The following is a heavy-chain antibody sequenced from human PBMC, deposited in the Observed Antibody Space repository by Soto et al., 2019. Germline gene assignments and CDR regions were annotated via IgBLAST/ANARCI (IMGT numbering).Heavy chain of an antibody. V-gene: IGHV3-9*02. CDR2: ISSNRETI. Sequence: EVQLVESGGGLVQPGRSLRLSCVGSGFIADDYAMHWVRQAPGKGQEWVSGISSNRETINYADSLRGRFTISRDTAKIALFMQMNSLRPEDTTSSYCAKDMRAGGMTTIHYFDSWGQGTLVTVSS. CDR3: AKDMRAGGMTTIHYFDS. D-gene: IGHD4-17*01. J-gene: IGHJ4*02. CDR1: GFIADDYA.